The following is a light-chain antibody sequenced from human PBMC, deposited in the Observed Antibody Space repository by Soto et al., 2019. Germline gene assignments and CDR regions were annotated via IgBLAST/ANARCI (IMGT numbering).Light chain of an antibody. V-gene: IGKV3-20*01. CDR2: GAS. CDR3: QQYGSSPRT. CDR1: QSVSSSY. J-gene: IGKJ5*01. Sequence: EIVLTQSPGTLSLSPGDRATLSCRASQSVSSSYLAWYQQKPGQAPGLLIYGASSRATGIPDRLSGSGSGTDFTLTISRLEPEDFAVYYCQQYGSSPRTFGQGTRLEIK.